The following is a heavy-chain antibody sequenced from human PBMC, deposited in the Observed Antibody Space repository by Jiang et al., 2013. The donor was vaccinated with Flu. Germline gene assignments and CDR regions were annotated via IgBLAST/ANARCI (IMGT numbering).Heavy chain of an antibody. Sequence: SYYWSWIRQPPGRDWSGLGISITWEHQLXPSLKSRVSMSIDTPKNQFSLKLSSVTAADTAVYYCARRTVSNWYFDYWGQGILVTVSS. CDR3: ARRTVSNWYFDY. V-gene: IGHV4-59*12. CDR2: SITWEH. J-gene: IGHJ4*02. CDR1: SYY. D-gene: IGHD6-13*01.